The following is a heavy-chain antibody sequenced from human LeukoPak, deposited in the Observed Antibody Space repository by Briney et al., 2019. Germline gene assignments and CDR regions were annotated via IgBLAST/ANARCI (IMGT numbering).Heavy chain of an antibody. V-gene: IGHV3-21*01. CDR2: ISSSSSYI. Sequence: GGSLRLSCAASGFTFSSDSMNWGRQAPGKGLEWGSSISSSSSYIYYADSVKGRFTISRANAKTSLYLQMNSLSAEATAVYYCARDPLGAPYYFDYWGQGTLVTVSS. CDR3: ARDPLGAPYYFDY. CDR1: GFTFSSDS. J-gene: IGHJ4*02. D-gene: IGHD3-16*01.